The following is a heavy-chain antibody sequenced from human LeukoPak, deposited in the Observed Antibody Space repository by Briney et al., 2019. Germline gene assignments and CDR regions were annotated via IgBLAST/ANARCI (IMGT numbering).Heavy chain of an antibody. CDR2: IYYSGST. J-gene: IGHJ5*02. V-gene: IGHV4-31*03. CDR1: SGSISSGGYY. D-gene: IGHD2-2*01. CDR3: AREEGYCSSTSCYNWFDP. Sequence: KPSQTLSLTCTVSSGSISSGGYYWSWIRQHPGKGLEWIGYIYYSGSTYYNPSLKSRVTISVDTSKNQFSLKLSSVTAADTAVYYCAREEGYCSSTSCYNWFDPWAREPWSPSPQ.